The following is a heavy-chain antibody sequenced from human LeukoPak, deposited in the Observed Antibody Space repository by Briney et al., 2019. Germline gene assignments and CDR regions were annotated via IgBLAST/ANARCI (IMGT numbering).Heavy chain of an antibody. CDR2: ISFDGSTK. Sequence: PGGSLRLSCAASGFMFSDFAMHWVRQAPGKGPEWVAVISFDGSTKYYADSVKGRFTISGDNSKDTLYLQMNGLRAEDTAVYFCAKQSAGSAAWYSLHYDFWGQGTLVTVSS. CDR1: GFMFSDFA. D-gene: IGHD6-13*01. CDR3: AKQSAGSAAWYSLHYDF. V-gene: IGHV3-30-3*02. J-gene: IGHJ4*02.